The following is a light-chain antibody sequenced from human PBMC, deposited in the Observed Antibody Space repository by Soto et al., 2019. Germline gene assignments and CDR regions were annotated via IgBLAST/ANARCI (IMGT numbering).Light chain of an antibody. CDR3: QQLNSYPLT. V-gene: IGKV4-1*01. CDR2: VAS. Sequence: DLVLTQSPDSLAVSLGERATINCKSSQSVLYRSNNKNHLAWYQQKPGKAPKLLIYVASTLQTGVPSRFSGSGSGTDFTLTISSLQPEDFATYYCQQLNSYPLTFGGGTKVDI. CDR1: QSVLYRSNNKNH. J-gene: IGKJ4*01.